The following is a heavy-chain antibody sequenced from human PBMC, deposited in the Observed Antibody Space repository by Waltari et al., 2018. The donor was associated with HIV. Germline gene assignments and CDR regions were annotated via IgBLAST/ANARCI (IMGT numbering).Heavy chain of an antibody. CDR1: GGNITDDA. CDR3: ARDHGGGAAAGGPPYQYYLDV. Sequence: VRLVQSAAEVKESGSSVTVSCTDPGGNITDDAFSLLRQATVQGLEWTGGIIPVLVGSTNYAQRFQDTVTITADTSTNTVYMALSSLRSDDTALYYCARDHGGGAAAGGPPYQYYLDVWGQGTSVTVSS. V-gene: IGHV1-69*06. D-gene: IGHD3-16*01. J-gene: IGHJ6*02. CDR2: IIPVLVGST.